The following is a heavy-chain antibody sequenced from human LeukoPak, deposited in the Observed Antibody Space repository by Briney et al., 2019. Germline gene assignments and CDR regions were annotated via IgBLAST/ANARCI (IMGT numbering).Heavy chain of an antibody. CDR1: GSGFTFSEFW. CDR2: IKGDGSET. Sequence: PGGSLRLSCVPSGSGFTFSEFWMGWVRQAPGERLEWVANIKGDGSETYYVDSVKGRFTISRDNVKNSVYLQMSSLRADDTSLYRCAREAYCGGPSCFAVNYMDVWGKGTTVTVSS. CDR3: AREAYCGGPSCFAVNYMDV. D-gene: IGHD2-21*01. V-gene: IGHV3-7*01. J-gene: IGHJ6*03.